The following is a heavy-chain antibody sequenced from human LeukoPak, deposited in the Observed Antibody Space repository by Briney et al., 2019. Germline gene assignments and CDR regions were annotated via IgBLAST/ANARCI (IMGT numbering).Heavy chain of an antibody. V-gene: IGHV4-4*02. CDR3: ARVGGQLWSYYFDY. CDR2: IYHSGST. Sequence: SETLSLTCAVSGGSISSRNWWSWVRQPPGKGLEWIGEIYHSGSTNYNPSLKSRVTISVDTSKNQFSLKLSSVTAADTAVYYCARVGGQLWSYYFDYWGQGTLVTVSS. CDR1: GGSISSRNW. D-gene: IGHD5-18*01. J-gene: IGHJ4*02.